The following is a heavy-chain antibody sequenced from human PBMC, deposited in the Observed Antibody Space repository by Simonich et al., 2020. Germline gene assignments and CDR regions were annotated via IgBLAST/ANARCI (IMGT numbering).Heavy chain of an antibody. Sequence: QVQLVQSGAEVKKPGASVKVSCKASGYTFTGYYMHWVRQAPGQGREGMGWINPNSGGKNYAQKFQGRVTMTRDTSIRTAYMELSRLRSDDTAVYYCASSKRGYNWNDFDYWGQGTLVTVSS. CDR2: INPNSGGK. CDR1: GYTFTGYY. CDR3: ASSKRGYNWNDFDY. D-gene: IGHD1-1*01. V-gene: IGHV1-2*02. J-gene: IGHJ4*02.